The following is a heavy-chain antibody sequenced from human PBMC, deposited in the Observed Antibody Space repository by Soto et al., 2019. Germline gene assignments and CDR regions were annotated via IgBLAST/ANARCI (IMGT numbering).Heavy chain of an antibody. Sequence: SVKVSCKASGYTFTTYGFSWVRQAPGQGPEWIGGIIPILTTPNYAQKFHGRVTIVADESTTTVYMELSSLKSEDTAVYYCATSVGIAPTGEDGMDVWGQGTSVTVSS. CDR1: GYTFTTYG. D-gene: IGHD2-8*02. J-gene: IGHJ6*02. V-gene: IGHV1-69*13. CDR3: ATSVGIAPTGEDGMDV. CDR2: IIPILTTP.